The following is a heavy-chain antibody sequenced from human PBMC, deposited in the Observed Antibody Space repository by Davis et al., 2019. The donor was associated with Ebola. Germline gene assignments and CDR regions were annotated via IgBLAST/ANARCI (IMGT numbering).Heavy chain of an antibody. Sequence: AASVKVSCKASGYTFTSYYMHWVRQAPGQGLEWMGIINPSGGSTSYAQKFQGRVTMTRDTSTSTVYMELRSLRSDDTAVYYCARDWGSSWYSYYFDYWGQGTLVTVST. J-gene: IGHJ4*02. V-gene: IGHV1-46*01. D-gene: IGHD6-13*01. CDR2: INPSGGST. CDR1: GYTFTSYY. CDR3: ARDWGSSWYSYYFDY.